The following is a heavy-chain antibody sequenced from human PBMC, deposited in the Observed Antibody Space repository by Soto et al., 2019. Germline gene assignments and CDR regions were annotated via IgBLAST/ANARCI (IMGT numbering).Heavy chain of an antibody. CDR2: ISSSSYI. Sequence: GGSLRLSCAASGFTFSSYSMNWVRQAPGKGLEWVSSISSSSYIYYADSVKGRFTISRDNAKNSLYLQMNSLRAEDTAVYYCARGGASRGFGELFDYWGQGTLVTVSS. CDR1: GFTFSSYS. CDR3: ARGGASRGFGELFDY. D-gene: IGHD3-10*01. J-gene: IGHJ4*02. V-gene: IGHV3-21*01.